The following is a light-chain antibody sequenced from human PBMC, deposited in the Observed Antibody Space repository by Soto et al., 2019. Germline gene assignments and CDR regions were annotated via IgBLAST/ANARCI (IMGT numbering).Light chain of an antibody. CDR3: QQRSTSIT. CDR2: DAS. J-gene: IGKJ5*01. Sequence: IVLTQSPATLSLWPGETAILSCRASQTVSSYLSWYQHKPGQAPRLLIYDASKRAPGIPARFSGRGSGTDFTLTISSLAPEDFAVYYCQQRSTSITFGQGTRLEIE. CDR1: QTVSSY. V-gene: IGKV3-11*01.